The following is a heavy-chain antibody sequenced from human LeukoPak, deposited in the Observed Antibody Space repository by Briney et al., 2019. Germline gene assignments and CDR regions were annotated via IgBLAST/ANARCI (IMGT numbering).Heavy chain of an antibody. CDR3: ARGQFGDYGFDY. D-gene: IGHD4-17*01. V-gene: IGHV4-34*01. CDR1: GGSFSGLF. Sequence: SETLSLTCGVFGGSFSGLFWIWIRQPPGKGLEWIGEIYHNGGTNYNASLKSRVIISLDTSKKQFSLKLSSVTVADTAVYYCARGQFGDYGFDYWGQGTLVTVSS. J-gene: IGHJ4*02. CDR2: IYHNGGT.